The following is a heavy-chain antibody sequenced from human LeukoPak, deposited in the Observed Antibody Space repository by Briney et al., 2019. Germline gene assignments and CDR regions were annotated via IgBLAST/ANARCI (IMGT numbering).Heavy chain of an antibody. CDR1: GFTFSSYS. CDR3: AREIAAAGPYYYYGMDV. J-gene: IGHJ6*02. CDR2: ISSSSSYI. V-gene: IGHV3-21*01. Sequence: GGSLRLSCAASGFTFSSYSMNWVRQAPGKGLEWVSSISSSSSYIYYADSVKGRFTISRDNAENSLYLQMNSLRAEDTAVYYCAREIAAAGPYYYYGMDVWGQGTTVTVSS. D-gene: IGHD6-13*01.